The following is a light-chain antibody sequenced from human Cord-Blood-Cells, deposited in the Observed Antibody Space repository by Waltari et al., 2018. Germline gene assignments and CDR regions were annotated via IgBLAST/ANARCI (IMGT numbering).Light chain of an antibody. Sequence: HLPQSPSPLSASVGPRVTLTCRASQSISSYLNWYQQKPGKAPKLLIYAASSLQSGVPSRFSGSGSGTDFTLTISSLQPEDFATYYCQQSYSTPYTFGQGTKLEIK. CDR2: AAS. V-gene: IGKV1-39*01. CDR3: QQSYSTPYT. CDR1: QSISSY. J-gene: IGKJ2*01.